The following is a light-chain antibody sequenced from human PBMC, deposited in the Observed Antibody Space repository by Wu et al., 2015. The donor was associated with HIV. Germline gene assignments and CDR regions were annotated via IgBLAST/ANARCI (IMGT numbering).Light chain of an antibody. V-gene: IGKV1-5*03. Sequence: DIQMTQSPSTLSASVGDRVTISCRASQSISIWLAWYQQKPGKAPKLLIYKASTLESGVPSRFSGSGSGAEFTLTISSLQPDDFATYYCQQYNSYSRTFGQGTKVE. CDR1: QSISIW. CDR2: KAS. CDR3: QQYNSYSRT. J-gene: IGKJ1*01.